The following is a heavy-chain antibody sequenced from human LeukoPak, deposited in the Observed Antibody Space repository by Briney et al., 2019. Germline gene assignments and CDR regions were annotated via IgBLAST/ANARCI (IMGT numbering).Heavy chain of an antibody. J-gene: IGHJ5*02. CDR3: ARQPRDSSGYYPIWFDP. CDR2: IYYSGTT. Sequence: SETLSLTCTVSGDSISNSNYYWGWIRQPPWKGLEWIGTIYYSGTTYYNPSLKSRVAISVDTSRNQFSLKLSSVTVADTAVYYCARQPRDSSGYYPIWFDPWGQGTLVTVSS. D-gene: IGHD3-22*01. CDR1: GDSISNSNYY. V-gene: IGHV4-39*07.